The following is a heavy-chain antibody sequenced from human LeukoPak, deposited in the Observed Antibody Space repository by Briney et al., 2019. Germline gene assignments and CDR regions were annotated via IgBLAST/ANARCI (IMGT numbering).Heavy chain of an antibody. CDR3: AKVLASYDFWSGYLDAFDI. V-gene: IGHV3-23*01. CDR2: ISGSGDST. D-gene: IGHD3-3*01. CDR1: GFTFSSYA. Sequence: GGSLRLSCAASGFTFSSYAMRWVRQAPGKGLEWVSAISGSGDSTYYADSVKGRFTISRDNSKNTLYLQMNSLRAEDTAVYYCAKVLASYDFWSGYLDAFDIWGQGTMVTVSS. J-gene: IGHJ3*02.